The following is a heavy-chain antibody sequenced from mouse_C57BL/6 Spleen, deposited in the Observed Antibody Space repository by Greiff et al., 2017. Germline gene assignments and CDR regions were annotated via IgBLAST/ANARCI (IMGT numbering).Heavy chain of an antibody. CDR1: GYTFTSYW. Sequence: QVQLQQPGTELVKPGASVKLSCKASGYTFTSYWMHWVKQRPGQGLEWIGNINPSNGGTNYNEKFKSKATLTVDNSSSTAYMQLSSLSSEDSAVYYCARLLNYYAMDYWGQGTSVTVSS. V-gene: IGHV1-53*01. J-gene: IGHJ4*01. CDR2: INPSNGGT. CDR3: ARLLNYYAMDY.